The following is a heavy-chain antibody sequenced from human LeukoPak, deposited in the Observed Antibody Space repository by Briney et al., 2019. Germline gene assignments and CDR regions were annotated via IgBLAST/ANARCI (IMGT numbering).Heavy chain of an antibody. CDR3: ARVLSGSYDNYFDY. J-gene: IGHJ4*02. V-gene: IGHV3-48*02. CDR2: ISSSSSTI. Sequence: GGSLRLTCAASGFTSSSYSMNWVRQAPGKGLEWVSYISSSSSTIYYADSVKGRFTISRDNAKNSLYLQMNSLRDEDTAVYYCARVLSGSYDNYFDYWGQGTLVTVSS. CDR1: GFTSSSYS. D-gene: IGHD1-26*01.